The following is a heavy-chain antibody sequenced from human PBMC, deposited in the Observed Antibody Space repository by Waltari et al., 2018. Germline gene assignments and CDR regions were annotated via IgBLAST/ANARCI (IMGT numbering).Heavy chain of an antibody. CDR2: IYSGGST. CDR3: ARGTVVTQGFDY. Sequence: EVQLVESGGGLIQPGGSLRLSCAASGFTVSSNYMSWVRQAPGKGLGWVSVIYSGGSTYYADSVKGRFTISRDNSKNTLYLQMNSLRAEDTAVYYWARGTVVTQGFDYWGQGTLVTVSS. J-gene: IGHJ4*02. CDR1: GFTVSSNY. V-gene: IGHV3-53*01. D-gene: IGHD2-15*01.